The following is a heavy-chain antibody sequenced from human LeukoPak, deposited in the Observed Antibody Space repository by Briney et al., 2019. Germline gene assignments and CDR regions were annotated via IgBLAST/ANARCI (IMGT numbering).Heavy chain of an antibody. V-gene: IGHV3-23*01. CDR2: ISGDGAKP. CDR1: GFPFSSYA. Sequence: GGSLRLSCAASGFPFSSYAMAWVRQAPGQGLEWVSAISGDGAKPYYADSVKGRFTISRDNSKNTLYLQMNSLRAADTALYYCAREMSGGWPFDYWGQGTLVTVSS. CDR3: AREMSGGWPFDY. D-gene: IGHD6-19*01. J-gene: IGHJ4*02.